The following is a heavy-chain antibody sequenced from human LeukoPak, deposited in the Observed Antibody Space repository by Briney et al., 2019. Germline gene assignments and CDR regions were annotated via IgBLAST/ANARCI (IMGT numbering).Heavy chain of an antibody. Sequence: PGGSLRLSCAASGFTFSSYSMNWVRQAPGKGLEWVSSISSSSSYIYYADSVKGRFTISRDNAKISLYLQMNSLRAEDTAVYYCARDQPPGIAVAGTDAFDIWGQGTMVTVSS. D-gene: IGHD6-19*01. V-gene: IGHV3-21*01. CDR1: GFTFSSYS. CDR2: ISSSSSYI. CDR3: ARDQPPGIAVAGTDAFDI. J-gene: IGHJ3*02.